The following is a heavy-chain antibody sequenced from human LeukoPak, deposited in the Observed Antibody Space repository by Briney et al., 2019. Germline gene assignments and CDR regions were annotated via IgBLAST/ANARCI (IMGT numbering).Heavy chain of an antibody. CDR3: SRDRSGSYY. CDR1: GFTFSGYA. J-gene: IGHJ4*02. CDR2: ISDSDDTT. V-gene: IGHV3-23*01. D-gene: IGHD1-26*01. Sequence: GGSLRLSCAASGFTFSGYATTWVRQAPGKGLEWVSTISDSDDTTFYAESVKGRFTISRDNSKNTLYLQMNSLRAEDTATYYCSRDRSGSYYWGQGILVAVSS.